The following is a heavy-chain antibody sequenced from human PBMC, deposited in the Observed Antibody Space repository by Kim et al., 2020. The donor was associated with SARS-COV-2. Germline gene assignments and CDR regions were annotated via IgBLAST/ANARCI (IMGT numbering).Heavy chain of an antibody. D-gene: IGHD6-13*01. Sequence: GGSLRLSCAASGFTFSSYAMSWVRQAPGKGLEWVSAISGSGGSTYYADSVKGRFTISRDNSKNTLYLQMNSLRAEDTAVYYCAKDIAAAGPREGPTGWFDPWGQGTLVTVSS. V-gene: IGHV3-23*01. CDR3: AKDIAAAGPREGPTGWFDP. CDR1: GFTFSSYA. CDR2: ISGSGGST. J-gene: IGHJ5*02.